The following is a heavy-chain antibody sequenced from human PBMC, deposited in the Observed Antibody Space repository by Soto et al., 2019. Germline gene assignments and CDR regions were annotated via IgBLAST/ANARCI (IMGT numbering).Heavy chain of an antibody. Sequence: PSETLSLTCTVSGGSVSGASYYWSWIRQPPGKGLEWIGYIHYSGSTNYNPSIKSRVTISVDTSKNQFSLKLSSLTSADSAVHYCASNYYDSGNYYVEENENDYWGQGTLVTVSA. CDR2: IHYSGST. CDR3: ASNYYDSGNYYVEENENDY. J-gene: IGHJ4*02. CDR1: GGSVSGASYY. V-gene: IGHV4-61*01. D-gene: IGHD3-22*01.